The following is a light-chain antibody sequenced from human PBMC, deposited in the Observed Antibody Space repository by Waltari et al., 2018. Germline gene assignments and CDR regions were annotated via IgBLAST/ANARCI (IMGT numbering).Light chain of an antibody. CDR3: AAWDDSLRSPI. J-gene: IGLJ2*01. CDR1: PPPIGPNS. CDR2: RNN. Sequence: QSMLTQPPSASGTPGQRVTLPCSGRPPPIGPNSVSRYQQPPATAPKLLIHRNNERPSGVPDRFSGSKSGTSASLAISGLRSEDEADYYCAAWDDSLRSPIFGGGTKLTVL. V-gene: IGLV1-47*01.